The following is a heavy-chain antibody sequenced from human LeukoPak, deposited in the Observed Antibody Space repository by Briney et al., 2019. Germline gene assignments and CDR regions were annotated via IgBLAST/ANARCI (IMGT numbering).Heavy chain of an antibody. Sequence: GASVKVSCKASGYTFTGYYMHWVRQAPGQGLEWMGRINPNSGGTNYAQKFQGRVTMTRDTSISTAYMELSRLRSDDTAVYYCARSKSCIAVPAAWGQGTLVTVSS. V-gene: IGHV1-2*06. D-gene: IGHD6-19*01. CDR1: GYTFTGYY. J-gene: IGHJ5*02. CDR3: ARSKSCIAVPAA. CDR2: INPNSGGT.